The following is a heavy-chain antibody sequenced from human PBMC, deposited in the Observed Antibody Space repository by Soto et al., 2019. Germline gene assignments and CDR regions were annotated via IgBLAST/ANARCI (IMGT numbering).Heavy chain of an antibody. CDR2: ISSSSSTI. V-gene: IGHV3-48*01. J-gene: IGHJ6*03. CDR1: GFTFSSYS. CDR3: ATAAKLIYYYYYYMDV. Sequence: GGSLRLSCAASGFTFSSYSMNWVRQAPGKGLEWVSYISSSSSTIYYADSVKGRFTISRDNAKNSLYLQMNSLRAEDTAVYYCATAAKLIYYYYYYMDVWGKGTTVTVSS. D-gene: IGHD2-8*01.